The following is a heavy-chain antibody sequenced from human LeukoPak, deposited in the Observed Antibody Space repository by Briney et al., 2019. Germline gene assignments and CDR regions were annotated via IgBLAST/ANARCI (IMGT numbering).Heavy chain of an antibody. J-gene: IGHJ4*02. V-gene: IGHV3-30*04. CDR2: ISYDGSNK. CDR3: AGPLNYGDNVLDY. Sequence: GGSLRLSCATSGFTFSSYAMHWVRQAPGKGLEWVAVISYDGSNKYYADSVKGRFTISRDNSKNTLYLQMNSLRAEDTAVYYCAGPLNYGDNVLDYWGQGTLVTVSS. CDR1: GFTFSSYA. D-gene: IGHD4-23*01.